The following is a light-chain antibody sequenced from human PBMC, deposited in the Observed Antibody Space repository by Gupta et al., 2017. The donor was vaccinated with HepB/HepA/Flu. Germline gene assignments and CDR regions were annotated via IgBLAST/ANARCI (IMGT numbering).Light chain of an antibody. V-gene: IGKV1-39*01. CDR1: QSVGTY. CDR2: GAS. CDR3: QQSLSSPRT. J-gene: IGKJ1*01. Sequence: IQMTQSPSSLSASVGDTITITCRASQSVGTYLNWYQQKLGQAPTLLLHGASSLHSGVPSRFRGSGSGTDFTLTITNLQANDSAGYFCQQSLSSPRTFGQGTKVEI.